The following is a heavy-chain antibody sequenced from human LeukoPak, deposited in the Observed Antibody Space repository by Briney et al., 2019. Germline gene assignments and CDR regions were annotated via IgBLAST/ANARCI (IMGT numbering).Heavy chain of an antibody. D-gene: IGHD2-15*01. CDR3: ARDYDYFSGHNLDAYDI. J-gene: IGHJ3*02. V-gene: IGHV3-7*01. CDR2: IKQDGSDK. Sequence: TGGSLRLSCAASGFTFSNYWMNWVRQAPGKGLEWVANIKQDGSDKYYVDSVKGRFTISRDNAKNSLYLQMDSLRVEDTAVYYCARDYDYFSGHNLDAYDIWGQGTAVTVSS. CDR1: GFTFSNYW.